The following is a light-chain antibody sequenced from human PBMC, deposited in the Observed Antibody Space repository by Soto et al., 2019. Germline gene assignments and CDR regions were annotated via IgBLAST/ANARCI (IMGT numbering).Light chain of an antibody. CDR3: QQYNNYFSWT. V-gene: IGKV1-5*01. J-gene: IGKJ1*01. Sequence: DIQMTQSPSTLSASVGDRVTITCRASQSISIWLAWYQQKLGKAPNILIYDASTLVSGVPSRFSGSGSGTEFTLTISSLQPDDFATYYCQQYNNYFSWTFGQGTKVEIK. CDR1: QSISIW. CDR2: DAS.